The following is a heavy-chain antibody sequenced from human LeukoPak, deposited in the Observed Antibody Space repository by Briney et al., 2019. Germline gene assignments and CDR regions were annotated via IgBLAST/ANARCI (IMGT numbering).Heavy chain of an antibody. J-gene: IGHJ4*02. CDR1: GGSISSSSYY. V-gene: IGHV4-39*07. Sequence: SSETLSLTCTVSGGSISSSSYYWGWIRQPPGKGLEWIGSIYYSGSTHYNPSLKSRVTISVDTSKNQFSLKLSSVTAADTAVYYCARDNRRGLLTGYYSFDYWGQGTLVTVSS. D-gene: IGHD3-9*01. CDR2: IYYSGST. CDR3: ARDNRRGLLTGYYSFDY.